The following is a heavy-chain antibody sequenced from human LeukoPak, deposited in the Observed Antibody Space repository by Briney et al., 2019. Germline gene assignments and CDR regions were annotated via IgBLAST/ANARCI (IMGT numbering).Heavy chain of an antibody. Sequence: SETLSLTCAVYGGSFSGYYWSWIRQPPGKGLEWIGEINHSGSTNYNPSLKSRVTISVDTSKNQFSLKLSSVTAADTAVYYCAARGYCSGDSCYSDPTTNYMDVWSKGTTVTVSS. V-gene: IGHV4-34*01. CDR1: GGSFSGYY. D-gene: IGHD2-15*01. J-gene: IGHJ6*03. CDR2: INHSGST. CDR3: AARGYCSGDSCYSDPTTNYMDV.